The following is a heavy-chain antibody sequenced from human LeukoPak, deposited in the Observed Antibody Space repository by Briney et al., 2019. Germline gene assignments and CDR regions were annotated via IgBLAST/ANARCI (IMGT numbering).Heavy chain of an antibody. CDR3: AREEARDGHNYNY. V-gene: IGHV3-74*01. CDR1: GFTFSSYW. Sequence: PGGSLRLSCAASGFTFSSYWMHWVRQAPGKGLVWVSRINSDGSSTSYADSVKGRFTISRDNAKNTLYLQMNSLRAEDTAVYYCAREEARDGHNYNYWGQGTLVTVSS. D-gene: IGHD5-24*01. CDR2: INSDGSST. J-gene: IGHJ4*02.